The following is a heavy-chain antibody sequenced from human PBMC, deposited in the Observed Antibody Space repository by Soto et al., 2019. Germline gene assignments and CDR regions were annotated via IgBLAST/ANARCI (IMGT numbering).Heavy chain of an antibody. CDR2: IYYSGST. Sequence: SETLSLTCTVSGGSISSYYWSWIRQPPGKGLEWIGYIYYSGSTNYNPSLKSRVTISVDTSKNQFSLKLSSVTAGDTAVYYWARHRAAGSSGWTSNDAFDIWGQGTMVTVSS. CDR1: GGSISSYY. V-gene: IGHV4-59*08. J-gene: IGHJ3*02. CDR3: ARHRAAGSSGWTSNDAFDI. D-gene: IGHD6-19*01.